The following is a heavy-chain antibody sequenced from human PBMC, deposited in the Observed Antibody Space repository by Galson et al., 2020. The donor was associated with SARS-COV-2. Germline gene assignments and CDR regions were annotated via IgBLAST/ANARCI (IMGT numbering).Heavy chain of an antibody. J-gene: IGHJ4*02. Sequence: GGSLRLSCAASGFTFSSYAMHWVRQAPGKGLEWVAVISYDGSNKYYADSVKGRFTISRDNSKNTLYLQMNSLRAEDTAAYYCAKAPSLYYDGSGSYPINWGQGTLVTVAS. V-gene: IGHV3-30*04. CDR3: AKAPSLYYDGSGSYPIN. CDR2: ISYDGSNK. D-gene: IGHD3-10*01. CDR1: GFTFSSYA.